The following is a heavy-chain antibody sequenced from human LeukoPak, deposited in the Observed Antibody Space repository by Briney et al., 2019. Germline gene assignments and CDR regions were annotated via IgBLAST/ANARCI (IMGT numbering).Heavy chain of an antibody. J-gene: IGHJ4*02. CDR3: ARASTLPAAIGMGY. Sequence: GGSLRLSCAASGFTFSSYGMHWVRQAPGKGLEWVAVISYDGSNKYYADSVKGRFTISRDNAKNSLYLQMNSLRAEDTAVYYCARASTLPAAIGMGYWGQGTLVTVSS. D-gene: IGHD2-2*02. CDR2: ISYDGSNK. V-gene: IGHV3-30*03. CDR1: GFTFSSYG.